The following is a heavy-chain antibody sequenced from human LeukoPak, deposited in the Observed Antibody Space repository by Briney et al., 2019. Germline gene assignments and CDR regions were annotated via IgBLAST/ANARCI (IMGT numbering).Heavy chain of an antibody. D-gene: IGHD1-14*01. CDR3: AGEGPLGTYRDWLVP. CDR1: SGFIRLYY. J-gene: IGHJ5*02. CDR2: ISYSGST. V-gene: IGHV4-59*01. Sequence: SETLSLPCSVWSGFIRLYYWSWIRQPPGKGLYWIGYISYSGSTNFNPSLNSLVTISVEMSKNQFSLKLSSVNAADSLVENLAGEGPLGTYRDWLVPWGQGTLVTVSS.